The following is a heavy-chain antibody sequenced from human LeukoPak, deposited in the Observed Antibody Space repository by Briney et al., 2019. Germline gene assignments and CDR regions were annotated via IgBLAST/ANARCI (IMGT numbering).Heavy chain of an antibody. V-gene: IGHV3-30-3*01. CDR1: GFTFSNHA. D-gene: IGHD3-9*01. CDR2: SSADGAIK. Sequence: GGSLRLSCVASGFTFSNHAMHWVRQAPGKGLEWVAVSSADGAIKYYVDSVKGRFSISRDNSKNTLYLQMNSLRLEDTALYFCSRDSAPDILSLFDLWGPGTLVIVSP. J-gene: IGHJ4*02. CDR3: SRDSAPDILSLFDL.